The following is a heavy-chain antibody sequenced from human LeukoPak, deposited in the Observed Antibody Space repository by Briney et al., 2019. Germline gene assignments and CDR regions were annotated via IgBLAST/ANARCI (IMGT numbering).Heavy chain of an antibody. CDR2: ISGSASST. Sequence: GGSLRLSCAASGFTFGTYAMSLVRQAPGKGLDWVSTISGSASSTYYADSVRGRFTIYRDNPKNTLYLQMNSLRAEDTALYYCARQEPTAYVDYWGQGTLVTVSS. CDR1: GFTFGTYA. J-gene: IGHJ4*02. CDR3: ARQEPTAYVDY. D-gene: IGHD2-2*01. V-gene: IGHV3-23*01.